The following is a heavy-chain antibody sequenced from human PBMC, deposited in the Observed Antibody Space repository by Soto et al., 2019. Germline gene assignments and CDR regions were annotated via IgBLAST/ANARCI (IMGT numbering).Heavy chain of an antibody. CDR3: ARDRDAYCSKGICSGPYFDY. V-gene: IGHV3-48*02. J-gene: IGHJ4*02. Sequence: VQLVESGGGLVQPGGSLRLSCAASGFTFSTYSINWVRQAPGKGLEWISYISDNSSVIYYADAVKGRFTISRDNAKNSLYLQMNSLRDEDTAVYYCARDRDAYCSKGICSGPYFDYWGQGTLVTVSS. CDR1: GFTFSTYS. CDR2: ISDNSSVI. D-gene: IGHD2-8*01.